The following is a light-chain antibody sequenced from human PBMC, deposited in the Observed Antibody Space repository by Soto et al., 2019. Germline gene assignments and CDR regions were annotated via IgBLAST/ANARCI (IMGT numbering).Light chain of an antibody. CDR1: SSNIGANYD. CDR3: QSYDSTLGARYV. Sequence: QSVLTQPPSVSGAPGQRVTISCTGSSSNIGANYDVHWYQQRPGTAPKLLIFANSIRPSGVPDRFSGSKSGTSASLVITGLQAEDEGDYCCQSYDSTLGARYVFGTGTKLTVL. CDR2: ANS. V-gene: IGLV1-40*01. J-gene: IGLJ1*01.